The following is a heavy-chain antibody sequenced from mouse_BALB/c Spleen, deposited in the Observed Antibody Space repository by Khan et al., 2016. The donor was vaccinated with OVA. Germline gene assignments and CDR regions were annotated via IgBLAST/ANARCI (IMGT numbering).Heavy chain of an antibody. Sequence: EVELVESGGDLVKPGGSLKLSCAASGFIFSSYGMSWVRQTPDKRLEWVATISSGGSYTYYPDSVKGRFTISRDKAKTPLYLHMSSLKTEDTAMYYCARSITTATGYYHAMDYWGQGTSVTGSS. CDR2: ISSGGSYT. CDR3: ARSITTATGYYHAMDY. V-gene: IGHV5-6*01. CDR1: GFIFSSYG. D-gene: IGHD1-2*01. J-gene: IGHJ4*01.